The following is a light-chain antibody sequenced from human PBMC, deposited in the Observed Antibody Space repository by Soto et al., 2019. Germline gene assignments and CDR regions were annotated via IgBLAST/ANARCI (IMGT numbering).Light chain of an antibody. CDR2: DVI. Sequence: QSVLTQPRSVSGSPGQSITLSCDGSTSDVGAYNLVSWYQQHPGEAPKLMIYDVIKRPSGVPYRFSGSKSGNTASLTISGLQADDEGDYYCATWDDSRNGYVFGPGTKVTVL. V-gene: IGLV2-11*01. J-gene: IGLJ1*01. CDR1: TSDVGAYNL. CDR3: ATWDDSRNGYV.